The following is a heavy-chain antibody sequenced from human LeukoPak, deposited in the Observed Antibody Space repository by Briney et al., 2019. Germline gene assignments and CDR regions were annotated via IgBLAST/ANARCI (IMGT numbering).Heavy chain of an antibody. V-gene: IGHV4-59*01. CDR3: AREKSGYFDY. CDR2: VYYTGST. J-gene: IGHJ4*02. CDR1: GDSISSYY. D-gene: IGHD1-26*01. Sequence: SETLSLTCTVSGDSISSYYWSWIRQPPGKGLEWIGYVYYTGSTIYNPSLKSRVTISVDTSKNQFSLNLSSVTAADTALYYCAREKSGYFDYWGQGTLATVSS.